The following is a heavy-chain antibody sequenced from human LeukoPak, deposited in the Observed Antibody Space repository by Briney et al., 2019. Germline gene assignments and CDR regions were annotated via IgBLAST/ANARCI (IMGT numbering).Heavy chain of an antibody. CDR1: GGSLSGYY. CDR2: INHSGAT. CDR3: ARGIYGVYYFDY. J-gene: IGHJ4*02. D-gene: IGHD4-17*01. V-gene: IGHV4-34*01. Sequence: PSETLSLTCAVYGGSLSGYYWSWIRQPPGKGLVWIGEINHSGATNYNPSLKSRVTIAVDTSKNQFSLRLSSVTAADTAMYYCARGIYGVYYFDYWGQGALVTVSS.